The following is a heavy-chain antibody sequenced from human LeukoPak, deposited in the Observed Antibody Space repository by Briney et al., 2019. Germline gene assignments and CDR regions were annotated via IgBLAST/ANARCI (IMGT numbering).Heavy chain of an antibody. CDR2: IYASGSAT. CDR3: AKRPRDSSGYYLGAFDM. V-gene: IGHV3-23*01. D-gene: IGHD3-22*01. CDR1: GFTFSSYA. J-gene: IGHJ3*02. Sequence: GGSLRLSCEASGFTFSSYATTWVRQAPGKGLEWVSGIYASGSATHYADTVKGRFTISRDNSKNTLYLQMNSLRAEDTAVYYCAKRPRDSSGYYLGAFDMWGQGTMVTVSS.